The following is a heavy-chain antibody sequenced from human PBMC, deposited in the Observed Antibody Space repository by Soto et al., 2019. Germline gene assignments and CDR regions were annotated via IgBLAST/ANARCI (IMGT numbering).Heavy chain of an antibody. D-gene: IGHD6-19*01. CDR2: IIPILGIA. CDR3: ARLAVAVTVYYGMDV. J-gene: IGHJ6*02. Sequence: QVQLVQSGAEVKKPGSSVKVSCKASGDTFSSYTISWVRQAPGQGLEWMGRIIPILGIANYAQKFQGRVTITADKSTSTAYMELSSLRSEDTAVYYCARLAVAVTVYYGMDVWGQGTTVTVSS. V-gene: IGHV1-69*02. CDR1: GDTFSSYT.